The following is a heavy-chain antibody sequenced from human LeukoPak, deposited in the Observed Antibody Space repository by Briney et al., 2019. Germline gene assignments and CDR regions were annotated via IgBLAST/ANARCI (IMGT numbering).Heavy chain of an antibody. J-gene: IGHJ4*02. V-gene: IGHV3-23*01. D-gene: IGHD6-19*01. CDR2: ISGSGGST. CDR3: AKEGDSSGWSAYFDH. Sequence: SGGSLRLSCAASGFTFSSYAMSWVRQAPGKGLEWVSAISGSGGSTYYADSVKGRFTISRDNSKNTLYLEMNSLRAEDTAVYYCAKEGDSSGWSAYFDHWGQGTLVTVSS. CDR1: GFTFSSYA.